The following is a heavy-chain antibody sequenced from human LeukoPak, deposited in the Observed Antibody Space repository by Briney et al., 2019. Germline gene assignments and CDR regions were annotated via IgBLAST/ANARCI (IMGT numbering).Heavy chain of an antibody. CDR2: INHSGST. CDR3: ARGVTIFGVVTYGMDV. J-gene: IGHJ6*02. V-gene: IGHV4-34*01. D-gene: IGHD3-3*01. Sequence: KTSETLSLTCAVYGGSFSGYYWSWIRQPPGKGLERIGEINHSGSTNYNPSLKSRVTISVDTSKNQFSLKLSSVTAADTAVYYCARGVTIFGVVTYGMDVWGQGTTVTVSS. CDR1: GGSFSGYY.